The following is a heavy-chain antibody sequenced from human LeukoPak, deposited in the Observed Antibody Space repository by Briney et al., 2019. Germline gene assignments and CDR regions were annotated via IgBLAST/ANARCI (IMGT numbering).Heavy chain of an antibody. CDR3: ARDCGGDCWFDY. V-gene: IGHV3-30-3*01. CDR2: ISYDGSNK. Sequence: GGSLRLSCAASGFTFSSYAMHWVRQAPGKGLEWVAVISYDGSNKYYADSVKGRFTISRDNSKNTLYLPMNSLRAEDTAVYYCARDCGGDCWFDYWGQGTLVTVSS. D-gene: IGHD2-21*02. J-gene: IGHJ4*02. CDR1: GFTFSSYA.